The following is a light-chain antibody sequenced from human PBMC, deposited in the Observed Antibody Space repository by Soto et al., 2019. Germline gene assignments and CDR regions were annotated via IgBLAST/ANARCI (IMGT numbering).Light chain of an antibody. CDR3: QQSYSTPRT. CDR2: AAS. CDR1: QSISSY. V-gene: IGKV1-39*01. Sequence: DIQMTQSPSSLSASVGDRVTITCRASQSISSYLNWYQQKPGKAPKLPIYAASSLQSGVPSRFSGSGSGTDFTLTISSLQPEDFATYYCQQSYSTPRTFGQAPKV. J-gene: IGKJ1*01.